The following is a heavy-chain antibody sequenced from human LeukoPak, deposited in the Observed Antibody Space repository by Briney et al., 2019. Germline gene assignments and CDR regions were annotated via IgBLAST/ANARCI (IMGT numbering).Heavy chain of an antibody. CDR2: VRSKAYGGTT. CDR1: GFTVSSNY. D-gene: IGHD4-23*01. Sequence: PGGSLRLSCAASGFTVSSNYMSWVRQAPGKGLEWVGFVRSKAYGGTTEYAASVKGRFTISRDDSKSIAYLQMNSLKIEDTAVYYCTREYGGYPDYWGQGTPVTVSS. CDR3: TREYGGYPDY. V-gene: IGHV3-49*04. J-gene: IGHJ4*02.